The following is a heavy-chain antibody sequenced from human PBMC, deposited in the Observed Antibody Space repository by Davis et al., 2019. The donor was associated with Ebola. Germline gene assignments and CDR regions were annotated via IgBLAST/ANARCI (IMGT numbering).Heavy chain of an antibody. D-gene: IGHD3-9*01. CDR3: ARDFDGGNYYFDY. Sequence: SVQVSCKTSAGSFSSHPISWLRQAPRQGLEWMGGIIPIFDTPHYAQKFQGRITITADASTSTAYMELSSLRSEDTATYFCARDFDGGNYYFDYWGPGTPVTVSS. CDR1: AGSFSSHP. CDR2: IIPIFDTP. J-gene: IGHJ4*02. V-gene: IGHV1-69*13.